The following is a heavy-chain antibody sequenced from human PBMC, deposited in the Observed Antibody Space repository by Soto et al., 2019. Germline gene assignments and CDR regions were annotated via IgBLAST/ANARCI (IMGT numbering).Heavy chain of an antibody. V-gene: IGHV4-59*01. D-gene: IGHD5-12*01. J-gene: IGHJ3*01. CDR3: ARSREMATIRAFDV. CDR1: GGSISNYY. Sequence: QVQLQESGPGLVKPSETLSLTCAVSGGSISNYYWSWIRQPPGKGLEWIGYIYYSGSTNYNPSLKSRVTISVDTSKNQFSLKLSSVTAADTAVFYCARSREMATIRAFDVWGQGTMVTVSP. CDR2: IYYSGST.